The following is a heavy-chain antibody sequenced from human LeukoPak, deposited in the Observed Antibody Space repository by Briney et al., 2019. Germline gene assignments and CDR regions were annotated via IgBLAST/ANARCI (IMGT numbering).Heavy chain of an antibody. V-gene: IGHV1-2*02. D-gene: IGHD4-23*01. CDR3: ARENPTTVVKGAFDI. CDR1: GYTFTSSG. CDR2: INPNSGGT. J-gene: IGHJ3*02. Sequence: EASVKVSCKASGYTFTSSGVSWVRQAPGQGLEWMGWINPNSGGTNYAQKFQGRVTMTRDTSISTAYMELSRLRSDDTAVYYCARENPTTVVKGAFDIWGQGTMVTVSS.